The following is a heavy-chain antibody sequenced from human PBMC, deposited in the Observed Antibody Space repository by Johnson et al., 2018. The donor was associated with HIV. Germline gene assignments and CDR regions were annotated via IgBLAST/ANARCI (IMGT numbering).Heavy chain of an antibody. Sequence: QVQLVESGGGVVQPGRSLRLSCAASGFTFSYYAMHWVRQAPGKGLEWMAVISHDGSNRYYADSVKGRFTISRDNSKNTLYLQMNSLKTEDTAVYYCTTAVLGIVGPPVWGQGTMVTVSS. CDR3: TTAVLGIVGPPV. V-gene: IGHV3-30*04. CDR2: ISHDGSNR. D-gene: IGHD3-22*01. J-gene: IGHJ3*01. CDR1: GFTFSYYA.